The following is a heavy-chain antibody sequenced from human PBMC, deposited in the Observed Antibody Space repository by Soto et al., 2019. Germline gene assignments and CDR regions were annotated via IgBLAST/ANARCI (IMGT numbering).Heavy chain of an antibody. V-gene: IGHV1-69*19. D-gene: IGHD3-10*01. J-gene: IGHJ5*02. CDR3: ARNIRITIVRGVIPYHWFGP. Sequence: QVQLVQSGAEVKKPGSSVKVSCKASGGTFSSYAISWVRQAPGQGLEWMGGIIPIFGTANYAQKFQGRVSITADETTITAYVELSSLRCDDTAVYYCARNIRITIVRGVIPYHWFGPWGQGTLATVSS. CDR2: IIPIFGTA. CDR1: GGTFSSYA.